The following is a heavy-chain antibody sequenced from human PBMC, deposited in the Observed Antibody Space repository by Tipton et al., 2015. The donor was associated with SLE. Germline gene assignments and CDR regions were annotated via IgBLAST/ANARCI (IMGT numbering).Heavy chain of an antibody. CDR3: ARSSVLLVVHPDAFDI. J-gene: IGHJ3*02. CDR1: GYSFTNYW. D-gene: IGHD2-8*02. CDR2: IYPGDSDT. Sequence: QLVQSGAEVKKPGDSLKISCKGSGYSFTNYWIGWVRQMPGKGLEWMGIIYPGDSDTKYSPSLQGRVTISADTSISTAYLQLSSLKASDTAMYYCARSSVLLVVHPDAFDIWCLGTMVTVSS. V-gene: IGHV5-51*03.